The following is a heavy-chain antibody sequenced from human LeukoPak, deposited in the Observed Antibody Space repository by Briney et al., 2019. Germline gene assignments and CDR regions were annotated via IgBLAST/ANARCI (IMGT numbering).Heavy chain of an antibody. CDR1: GFTFSSYA. V-gene: IGHV3-23*01. Sequence: GGSLRLSCAASGFTFSSYAMSWVRQAPGKGLEWVSAISGSGGSTYYADSVKGRFTISRDNSKNTLYLQMNSLRAEDTAVYYCAKDIGYSSSWYVLQGVYFDYWGQGTLVTVSS. CDR2: ISGSGGST. CDR3: AKDIGYSSSWYVLQGVYFDY. D-gene: IGHD6-13*01. J-gene: IGHJ4*02.